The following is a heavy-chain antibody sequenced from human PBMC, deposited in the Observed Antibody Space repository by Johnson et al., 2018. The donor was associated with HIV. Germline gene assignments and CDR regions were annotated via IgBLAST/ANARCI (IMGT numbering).Heavy chain of an antibody. CDR2: ISYDGSNK. J-gene: IGHJ3*02. V-gene: IGHV3-30*04. Sequence: QEQLVESGGGVVQPGRSLSLSCAASVFTFSSYAIHWVRKAPGKGLEWVAVISYDGSNKYYADSVKGRFTISRDNSKNTLYLQMNSLRAEDTAVYYCAKGGRGLAFDIWGQGTMVTVSS. CDR3: AKGGRGLAFDI. CDR1: VFTFSSYA. D-gene: IGHD2-15*01.